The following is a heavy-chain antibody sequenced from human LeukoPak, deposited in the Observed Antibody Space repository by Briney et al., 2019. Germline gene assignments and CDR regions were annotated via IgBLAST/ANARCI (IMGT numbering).Heavy chain of an antibody. J-gene: IGHJ5*02. CDR2: IYYSGST. CDR1: GGSISSSSYY. Sequence: PSETLSLTCTVSGGSISSSSYYWGWICQPPGKGLEWIGSIYYSGSTYYNPSLKSRVTISVDTSKNQFSLKLSSVTAADTAVYYCAPIAAAGTEYWFDPWGQGTLVTVSS. V-gene: IGHV4-39*01. D-gene: IGHD6-13*01. CDR3: APIAAAGTEYWFDP.